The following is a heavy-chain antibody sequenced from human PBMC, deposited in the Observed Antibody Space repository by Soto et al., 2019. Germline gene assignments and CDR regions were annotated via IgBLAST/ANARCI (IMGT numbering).Heavy chain of an antibody. J-gene: IGHJ4*02. CDR1: GYTFTIYD. Sequence: QVQLEQSGAEVKKPGASVKVSCKASGYTFTIYDIHWVRQATGQGLEWMGWMNPNSGDTGYAQKFQGRVTMTRNTSLSTAYMELSSLRSEDTAMYYCARGLEWLRNYWGQGTLVTVS. CDR3: ARGLEWLRNY. D-gene: IGHD3-3*01. CDR2: MNPNSGDT. V-gene: IGHV1-8*01.